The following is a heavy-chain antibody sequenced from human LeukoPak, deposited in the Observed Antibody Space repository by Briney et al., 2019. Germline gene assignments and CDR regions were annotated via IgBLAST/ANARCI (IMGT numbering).Heavy chain of an antibody. CDR3: ARGLIYEAARPSNLDY. D-gene: IGHD6-6*01. CDR1: GGVFTDYA. CDR2: MNPNSGNT. V-gene: IGHV1-8*01. Sequence: ASVKVSCKASGGVFTDYAMNWLRQATGQGLEWMGWMNPNSGNTGYAQKFQGRVTITRNTSISTAYMELSSLRSEDTAVYYCARGLIYEAARPSNLDYWGQGTLVTVSS. J-gene: IGHJ4*02.